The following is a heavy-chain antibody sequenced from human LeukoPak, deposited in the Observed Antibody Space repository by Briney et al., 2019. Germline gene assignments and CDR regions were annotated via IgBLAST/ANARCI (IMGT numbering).Heavy chain of an antibody. J-gene: IGHJ3*01. V-gene: IGHV3-48*03. CDR3: ARDFRRFDF. CDR1: GFTSSSYV. CDR2: ISSGGSTT. Sequence: PGGSLRLSCAVSGFTSSSYVMSWVGPAPGKGGEWVSYISSGGSTTYYADSVKGRFTISRDNAKNSLYLQMSSLRAGDTAVYYCARDFRRFDFWGQGTMVTVSS.